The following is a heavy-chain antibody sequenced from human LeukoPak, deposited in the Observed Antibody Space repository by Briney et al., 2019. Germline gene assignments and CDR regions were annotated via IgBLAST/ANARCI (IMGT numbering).Heavy chain of an antibody. CDR3: ARGYSSGWNFDGMDV. V-gene: IGHV4-59*01. Sequence: PSETLSLTCTVSGGSISSYYWSWIRQPPGEGLEWIGYIYYSGSTNYNPSLKSRVTISVDTSKNQFSLKLSSVTAADTAVYYCARGYSSGWNFDGMDVWGQGTTVTVSS. CDR1: GGSISSYY. J-gene: IGHJ6*02. D-gene: IGHD6-19*01. CDR2: IYYSGST.